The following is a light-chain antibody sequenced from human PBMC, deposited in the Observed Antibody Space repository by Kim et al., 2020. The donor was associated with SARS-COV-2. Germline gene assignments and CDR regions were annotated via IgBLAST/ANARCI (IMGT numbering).Light chain of an antibody. Sequence: AAVGDRVTSTCRASQSISSYLNWYQQKPGKAPKLLIYAASSLQSGVPSRFSGSGSGTDFTLTISSLQPEDFATYYCQQSYSTPPLTFGQGTKLEI. V-gene: IGKV1-39*01. CDR2: AAS. CDR1: QSISSY. J-gene: IGKJ2*01. CDR3: QQSYSTPPLT.